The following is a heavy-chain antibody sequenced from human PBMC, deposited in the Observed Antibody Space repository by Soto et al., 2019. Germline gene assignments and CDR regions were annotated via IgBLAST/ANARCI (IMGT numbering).Heavy chain of an antibody. CDR3: AGSGAIGEPTQH. J-gene: IGHJ1*01. D-gene: IGHD1-26*01. CDR1: GFTFSSYA. CDR2: ISYDGSNK. V-gene: IGHV3-30-3*01. Sequence: GGSLRLSCAASGFTFSSYAMHWVRQAPGKGLEWVAVISYDGSNKYYADSVKGRFTISRDNSKNTLYLQMNSLRAEDTAVYYSAGSGAIGEPTQHWGQGTLVTVSS.